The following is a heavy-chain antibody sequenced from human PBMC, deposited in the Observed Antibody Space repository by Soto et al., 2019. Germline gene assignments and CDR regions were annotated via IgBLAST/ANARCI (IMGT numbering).Heavy chain of an antibody. CDR2: IYSGGST. V-gene: IGHV3-53*01. Sequence: EVQLVESGGGLIQPGGSLRLSCAASGFTVSSNYMSWVRQAPGKGLEWVSVIYSGGSTYYADSVKGRFTISRDNSKNTLYLQMNSLRAEDTAVYSCARDPGYSSSLYYGMDVWGQGTTVTVSS. CDR1: GFTVSSNY. CDR3: ARDPGYSSSLYYGMDV. J-gene: IGHJ6*02. D-gene: IGHD6-6*01.